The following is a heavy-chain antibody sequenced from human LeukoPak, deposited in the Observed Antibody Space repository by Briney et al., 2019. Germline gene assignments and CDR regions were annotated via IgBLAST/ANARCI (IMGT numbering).Heavy chain of an antibody. D-gene: IGHD3-16*01. CDR3: ARHNGGSSSIRA. J-gene: IGHJ5*02. CDR2: MYNSGTT. V-gene: IGHV4-59*08. Sequence: SETLSLTCSVSGGSITSYYWSWIRQPPGKGLEWIGYMYNSGTTNYNPSLKSRVTISVDTSKNQFPLKLSSVTAADTAVYYCARHNGGSSSIRAWGQGTLVAVSS. CDR1: GGSITSYY.